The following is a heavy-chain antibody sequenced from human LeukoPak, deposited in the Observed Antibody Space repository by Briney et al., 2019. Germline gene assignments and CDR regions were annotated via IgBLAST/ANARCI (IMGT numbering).Heavy chain of an antibody. D-gene: IGHD5-18*01. CDR3: AVDTAMVEYFQH. V-gene: IGHV1-69*13. Sequence: GASVKVSCKASGYTFTSYGISWVRQAPGQGLEWMGGIIPIFGTANYAQKFQGRVTITADESTSTAYMELSSLRSEDTAVYYCAVDTAMVEYFQHWGQGTLVTVSS. CDR1: GYTFTSYG. J-gene: IGHJ1*01. CDR2: IIPIFGTA.